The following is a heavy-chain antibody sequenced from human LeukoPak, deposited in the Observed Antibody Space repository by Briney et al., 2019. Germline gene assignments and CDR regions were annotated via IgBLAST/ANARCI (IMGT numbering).Heavy chain of an antibody. J-gene: IGHJ4*02. V-gene: IGHV3-21*01. CDR3: AREDCSSTSCYKTTGSFYYDY. D-gene: IGHD2-2*02. CDR2: ISSSSSYI. CDR1: GFTFSSYG. Sequence: GGSLRLSCAASGFTFSSYGMSWVRQAPGKGLEWVSSISSSSSYIYYADSVKGRFTISRDNAKNSLYMQMNSLRADDTAVYYCAREDCSSTSCYKTTGSFYYDYWGQGTLVTVSS.